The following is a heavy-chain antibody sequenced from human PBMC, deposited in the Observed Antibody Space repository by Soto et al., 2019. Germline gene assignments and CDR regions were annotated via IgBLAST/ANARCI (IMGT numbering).Heavy chain of an antibody. CDR1: GGTFSSYA. Sequence: SVKVSCKASGGTFSSYAISWVRQAPGQGLEWMGGIIPIFGTANYAQKFQGRVTITADKSTSTAYMELSSLRSEDTAVYYCASRDSSSSEWFDPWGQGTLVTVSS. CDR2: IIPIFGTA. D-gene: IGHD6-6*01. J-gene: IGHJ5*02. V-gene: IGHV1-69*06. CDR3: ASRDSSSSEWFDP.